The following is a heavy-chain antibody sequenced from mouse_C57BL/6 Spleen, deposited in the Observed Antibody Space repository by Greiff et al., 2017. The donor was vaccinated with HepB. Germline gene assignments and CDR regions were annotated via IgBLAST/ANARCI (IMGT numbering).Heavy chain of an antibody. CDR1: GYTFTSYW. CDR2: IYPSDSET. V-gene: IGHV1-61*01. J-gene: IGHJ3*01. D-gene: IGHD1-1*01. CDR3: ARSGDYHGGFAY. Sequence: QVQLQQPGAELVRPGSSVKLSCKASGYTFTSYWMDWVKQRPGQGLEWIGNIYPSDSETHYNQKFKDKATLTVDKSSSTAYMQLSSLTSEDSAVYYCARSGDYHGGFAYWGQGTLVTVSA.